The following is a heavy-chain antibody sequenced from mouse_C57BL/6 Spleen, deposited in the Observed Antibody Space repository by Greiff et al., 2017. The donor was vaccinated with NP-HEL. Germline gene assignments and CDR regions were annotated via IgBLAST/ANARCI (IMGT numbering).Heavy chain of an antibody. D-gene: IGHD4-1*01. CDR3: ARAKLTDYFDY. CDR2: ISDGGSYT. Sequence: EVQVVESGGGLVKPGGSLKLSCAASGFTFSSYAMSWVRQTPEKRLEWVATISDGGSYTYYPDNVKGRFTISRDNAKNNLYLQMSHLKSEDTAMYYCARAKLTDYFDYWGQGTTLTVSS. V-gene: IGHV5-4*01. J-gene: IGHJ2*01. CDR1: GFTFSSYA.